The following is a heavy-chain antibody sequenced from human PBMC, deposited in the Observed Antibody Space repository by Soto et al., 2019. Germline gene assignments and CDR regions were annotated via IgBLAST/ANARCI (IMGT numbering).Heavy chain of an antibody. CDR3: ARPAQTNLDAFDI. CDR1: GFNITNDGYY. J-gene: IGHJ3*02. CDR2: IYFNGVT. D-gene: IGHD1-7*01. V-gene: IGHV4-31*03. Sequence: SETLSLTCTFSGFNITNDGYYWTWIRQHPGKGLEWIGYIYFNGVTYYNPSLTSRVTISVDRSKTQFYLNLTAVSAADTAVYYCARPAQTNLDAFDIWGQGTMVTVS.